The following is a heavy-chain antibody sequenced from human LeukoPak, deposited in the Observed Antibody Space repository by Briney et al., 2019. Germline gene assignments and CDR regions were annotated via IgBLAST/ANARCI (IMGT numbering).Heavy chain of an antibody. Sequence: KTGGSLRLSCAASGFTFSSYSMNWVRQAPGKGLEWVSSISSSSSYIYYADSVKGRFTISRDNAKSSLYLQMNSLRAEDTAVYYCATHRDGFPYWGQGTLVTVSS. CDR2: ISSSSSYI. CDR1: GFTFSSYS. D-gene: IGHD5-24*01. V-gene: IGHV3-21*01. CDR3: ATHRDGFPY. J-gene: IGHJ4*02.